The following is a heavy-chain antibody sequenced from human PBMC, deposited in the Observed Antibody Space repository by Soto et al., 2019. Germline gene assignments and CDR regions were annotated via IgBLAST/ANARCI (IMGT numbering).Heavy chain of an antibody. J-gene: IGHJ4*02. CDR1: GGSISSYY. D-gene: IGHD6-13*01. Sequence: SETLSLTCTVSGGSISSYYWSWIRQPPGKGLEWIGYIYYSGSTNYNPSLKSRVTISVDTSKNQFSLKLTSGTAADTAVYYCASFYIAAAGTYFDYWGQGTLVTVSS. V-gene: IGHV4-59*01. CDR2: IYYSGST. CDR3: ASFYIAAAGTYFDY.